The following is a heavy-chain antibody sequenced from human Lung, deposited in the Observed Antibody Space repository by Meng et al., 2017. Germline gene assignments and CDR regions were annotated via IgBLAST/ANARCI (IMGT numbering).Heavy chain of an antibody. CDR1: GDSVASNRAA. V-gene: IGHV6-1*01. CDR3: TGVGHKNWFDS. CDR2: TYYRSKWYS. J-gene: IGHJ5*01. Sequence: VQREQSGRGMLTPTQALSLTWALPGDSVASNRAAWNCISQSPSRGLEWLGRTYYRSKWYSDYATSVRSRITINADTSKNPFSLQLNSLTPEDTAVYYCTGVGHKNWFDSWGQGTLVTVSS. D-gene: IGHD2-21*01.